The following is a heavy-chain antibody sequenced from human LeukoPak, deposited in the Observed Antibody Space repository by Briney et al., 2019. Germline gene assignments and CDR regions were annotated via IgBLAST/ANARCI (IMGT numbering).Heavy chain of an antibody. D-gene: IGHD4-17*01. J-gene: IGHJ4*02. V-gene: IGHV1-69*05. Sequence: SVKVSCKASGGTFSNYTISWVRQAPGQGLEWMGGIIPIFGTANYAQKFQGRVTITTDESTSTAYMELSSLRSEDTAVYYCASFAGRLRSFDYWGQGTLVTVSS. CDR3: ASFAGRLRSFDY. CDR1: GGTFSNYT. CDR2: IIPIFGTA.